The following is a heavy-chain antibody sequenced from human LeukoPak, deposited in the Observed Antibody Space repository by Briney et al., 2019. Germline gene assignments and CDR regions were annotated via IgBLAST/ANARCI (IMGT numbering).Heavy chain of an antibody. CDR3: AKEGTYCSSTSCSRWFDP. J-gene: IGHJ5*02. Sequence: GGSLRLSCAASGFTFSSYWMRWVRQAPGKGLVWVSRINTDGSSTSYADSVKGRFTISRDNSKNTLYLQMNSLRAEDTAVYCGAKEGTYCSSTSCSRWFDPWGQGTLVTVSS. D-gene: IGHD2-2*01. V-gene: IGHV3-74*01. CDR1: GFTFSSYW. CDR2: INTDGSST.